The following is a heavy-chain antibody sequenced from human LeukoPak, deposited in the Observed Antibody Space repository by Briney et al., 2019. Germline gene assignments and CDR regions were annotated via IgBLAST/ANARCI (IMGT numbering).Heavy chain of an antibody. CDR1: GYTFTDYY. J-gene: IGHJ5*02. V-gene: IGHV1-2*02. Sequence: ASVKVSCKASGYTFTDYYMHWVRQAPGQGLEWMGWINPNSGGTNYAQKFQGRVAMTRDTSISTAYMELSRLRSDDTAVYYCARKMGPYSSSSNWFDPWGQGTLVTVSS. CDR3: ARKMGPYSSSSNWFDP. D-gene: IGHD6-6*01. CDR2: INPNSGGT.